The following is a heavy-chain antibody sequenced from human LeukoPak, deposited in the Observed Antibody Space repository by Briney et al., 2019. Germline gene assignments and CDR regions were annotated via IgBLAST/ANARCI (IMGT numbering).Heavy chain of an antibody. J-gene: IGHJ3*01. D-gene: IGHD3-22*01. Sequence: ASVKVSCKASGYTFTGYYMHWVRQAPGQGLEWMGWINPNSGGTNYAQKFQGRVTMTRDTSISTAYMELSRLRSDDTAVYYCARPGGPYDSSGYHSWGQGTMVTVSS. V-gene: IGHV1-2*02. CDR1: GYTFTGYY. CDR3: ARPGGPYDSSGYHS. CDR2: INPNSGGT.